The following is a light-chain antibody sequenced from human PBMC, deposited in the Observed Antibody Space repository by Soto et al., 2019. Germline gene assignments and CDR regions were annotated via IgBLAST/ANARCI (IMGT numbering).Light chain of an antibody. CDR3: GNKNSGHGWR. J-gene: IGKJ1*01. Sequence: EIVMMQSPATLSASPGERATLSCRASQSVGSNLVWYQKQPGQAPRLLIYGASTRATGIPARFSGSGSGTDFTLTISSLQSEDFEIFYCGNKNSGHGWRLAKGTK. V-gene: IGKV3-15*01. CDR1: QSVGSN. CDR2: GAS.